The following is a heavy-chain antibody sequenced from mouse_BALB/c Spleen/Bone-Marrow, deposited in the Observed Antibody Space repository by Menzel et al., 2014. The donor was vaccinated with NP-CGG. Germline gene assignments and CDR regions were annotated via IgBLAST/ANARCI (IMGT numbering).Heavy chain of an antibody. CDR1: GYSLTGYN. CDR3: ARNRFCCNSLGY. Sequence: EVQLVESGPELEKPGASVKISCKASGYSLTGYNMNWVKQSDGRSLEWIGNIDPYYGGTSYNQKFRGKATLTVDKSSSTAYMQLTSLTSDDSAVYYCARNRFCCNSLGYWGQGTLVTVSA. CDR2: IDPYYGGT. V-gene: IGHV1S135*01. J-gene: IGHJ3*01. D-gene: IGHD2-1*01.